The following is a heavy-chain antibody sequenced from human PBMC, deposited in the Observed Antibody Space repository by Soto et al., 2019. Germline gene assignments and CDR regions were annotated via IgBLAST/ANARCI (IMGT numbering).Heavy chain of an antibody. CDR1: GTSIKTYC. D-gene: IGHD3-22*01. V-gene: IGHV4-59*01. CDR2: IYSSGNT. Sequence: SETLSLTCSVSGTSIKTYCWSWIRRPPGKGLEWIGNIYSSGNTNYNPSLKSRVTISVDTSKNQFSLKLTSVTAADTAVYYCARDLVYYDSSGYPDGPYYYYGMDVWGQGTTVTVSS. J-gene: IGHJ6*02. CDR3: ARDLVYYDSSGYPDGPYYYYGMDV.